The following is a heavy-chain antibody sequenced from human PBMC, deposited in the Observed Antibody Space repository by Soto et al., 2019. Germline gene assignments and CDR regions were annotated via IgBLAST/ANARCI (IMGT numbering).Heavy chain of an antibody. V-gene: IGHV1-69*13. Sequence: SVKVSCKASGGTFSSYAISWVRQAPGQGLEWMGGIIPIFGTANYAQKFQGRVTITADESTSTAYTELSSLRSEDTAVYYCARVRGGHCSSTSCYVFDYWGQGTLVTVSS. CDR2: IIPIFGTA. D-gene: IGHD2-2*01. J-gene: IGHJ4*02. CDR3: ARVRGGHCSSTSCYVFDY. CDR1: GGTFSSYA.